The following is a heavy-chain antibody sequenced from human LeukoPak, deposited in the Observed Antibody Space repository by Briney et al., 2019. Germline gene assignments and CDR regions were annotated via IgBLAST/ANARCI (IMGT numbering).Heavy chain of an antibody. CDR2: IIPIFGTA. J-gene: IGHJ4*02. Sequence: GASVKVSCKASGYTFTSYYMHWVRQAPGQGLEWMGGIIPIFGTANYAQKFQGRVTITADESTSTAYMELRSLRSDDTAVYYCARDEDPIANSLSPSSAYWGQGTLVTVSS. CDR3: ARDEDPIANSLSPSSAY. V-gene: IGHV1-69*13. D-gene: IGHD2-21*01. CDR1: GYTFTSYY.